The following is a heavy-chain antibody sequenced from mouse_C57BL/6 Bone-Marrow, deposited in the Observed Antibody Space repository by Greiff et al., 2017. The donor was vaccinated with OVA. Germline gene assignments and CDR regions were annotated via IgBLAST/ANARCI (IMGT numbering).Heavy chain of an antibody. Sequence: EVQLQQSGTVLARPGASVKMSCKTSGYTFTSYWMHWVKQRPGQGLEWIGAIYRGNSDTSYNQKVKGKAKLTAVTSASTAYMELSSLTNEDSAVYYCTIYYKGWFAYWGQGTLVTVSA. V-gene: IGHV1-5*01. D-gene: IGHD2-1*01. CDR3: TIYYKGWFAY. CDR1: GYTFTSYW. J-gene: IGHJ3*01. CDR2: IYRGNSDT.